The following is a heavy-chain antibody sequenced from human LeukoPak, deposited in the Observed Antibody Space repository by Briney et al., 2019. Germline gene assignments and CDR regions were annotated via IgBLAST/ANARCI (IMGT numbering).Heavy chain of an antibody. CDR3: ARDSSGYQFYYYYYMDV. CDR1: GGSISSGSYY. CDR2: IYTSGST. J-gene: IGHJ6*03. Sequence: SQTLSLTCTVSGGSISSGSYYWSWIRQPAGKGLEWIGRIYTSGSTNYNPSLKSRVTISVDTSKNQFSLKLSSVTAADTAVYYCARDSSGYQFYYYYYMDVWGKGTTVTISS. D-gene: IGHD3-22*01. V-gene: IGHV4-61*02.